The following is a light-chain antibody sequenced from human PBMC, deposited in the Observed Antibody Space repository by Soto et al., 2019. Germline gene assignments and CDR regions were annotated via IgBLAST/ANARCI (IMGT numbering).Light chain of an antibody. J-gene: IGLJ2*01. CDR3: SAYTSSSTWV. Sequence: QSALTQPPSVSGSPGQSVTISCTGTSSDVGAYNFVSWYQQYPGKAPKLMIYEVSNRPSEISKRFSGSKSGNTAFLTISGLQTDDEADYYCSAYTSSSTWVFGGGTKVTVL. CDR1: SSDVGAYNF. V-gene: IGLV2-14*01. CDR2: EVS.